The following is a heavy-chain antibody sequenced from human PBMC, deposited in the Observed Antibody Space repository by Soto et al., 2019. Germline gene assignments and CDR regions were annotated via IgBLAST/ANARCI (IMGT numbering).Heavy chain of an antibody. Sequence: GGSLRLSCAVSGFTVSYNYMNWVRQAPGKGLEWVSVIYRGGDTFYADSVKGRFTISRDNSKNTLYLQMNSLRAEDTAVYYCARGMYGSGSYYIGDAFDMWGQGTMVTVSS. CDR2: IYRGGDT. D-gene: IGHD3-10*01. CDR1: GFTVSYNY. V-gene: IGHV3-53*01. J-gene: IGHJ3*02. CDR3: ARGMYGSGSYYIGDAFDM.